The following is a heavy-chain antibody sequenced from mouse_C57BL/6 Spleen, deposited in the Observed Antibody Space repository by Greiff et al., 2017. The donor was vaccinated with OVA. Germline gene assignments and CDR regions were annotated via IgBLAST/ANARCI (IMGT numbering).Heavy chain of an antibody. V-gene: IGHV5-6*01. CDR1: GFTFSSYG. CDR2: ISSGGSYT. D-gene: IGHD2-3*01. CDR3: ARRGDGGDYFDY. J-gene: IGHJ2*01. Sequence: EVQLVESGGDLVKPGGSLKLSCAASGFTFSSYGMSWVRQTPDKRLEWVATISSGGSYTYYPDSVKGRFTISRDNAKNTLYLQMSSLKSEDTAMYYCARRGDGGDYFDYWGQGTTLTVSS.